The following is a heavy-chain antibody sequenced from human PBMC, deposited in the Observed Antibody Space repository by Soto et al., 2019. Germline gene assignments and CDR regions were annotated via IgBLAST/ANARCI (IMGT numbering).Heavy chain of an antibody. J-gene: IGHJ4*02. CDR2: VRIGGST. Sequence: DVQLLESGGGLVQPEGSLRLSCAASGFTFSSYAMGWVRQGPGKGLEWVAVVRIGGSTDYADSVRGRFTISRDNSKNTLSLQMNSLTAAATAVYFCAKRRGAGGHFDYWGQGALVTVSS. V-gene: IGHV3-23*01. CDR3: AKRRGAGGHFDY. D-gene: IGHD2-15*01. CDR1: GFTFSSYA.